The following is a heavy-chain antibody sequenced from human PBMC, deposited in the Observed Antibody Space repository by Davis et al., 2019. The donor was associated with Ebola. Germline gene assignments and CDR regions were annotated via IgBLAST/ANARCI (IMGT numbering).Heavy chain of an antibody. Sequence: ASVKVSCKASGYTFTGYYMHWVRQAPGQGLEWMGWINPNSGGTNYAQKFQGRVTMTTDTSTSTAYMELRSLRSDDTAVYYCARDPRITIFGVVIMDTYYYGMDVWGQGTTVTVSS. CDR1: GYTFTGYY. J-gene: IGHJ6*02. CDR3: ARDPRITIFGVVIMDTYYYGMDV. D-gene: IGHD3-3*01. CDR2: INPNSGGT. V-gene: IGHV1-2*02.